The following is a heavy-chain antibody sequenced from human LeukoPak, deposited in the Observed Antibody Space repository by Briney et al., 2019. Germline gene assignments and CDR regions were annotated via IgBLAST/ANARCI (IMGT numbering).Heavy chain of an antibody. CDR2: ISAYNGQT. CDR1: GYTFTTYG. CDR3: ARCGGSSYVHRWFDP. V-gene: IGHV1-18*01. Sequence: ASVKVSCKASGYTFTTYGISWVRQAPGQGLEWMGWISAYNGQTNHTHNLQGRVSMTIDTSTSTAYMELRSLRSDDTAVYYCARCGGSSYVHRWFDPWGQGTLVTVSS. D-gene: IGHD1-26*01. J-gene: IGHJ5*02.